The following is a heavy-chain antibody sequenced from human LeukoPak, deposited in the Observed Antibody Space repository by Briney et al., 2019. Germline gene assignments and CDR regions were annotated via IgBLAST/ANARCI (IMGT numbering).Heavy chain of an antibody. CDR2: IHYSGNT. V-gene: IGHV4-39*01. D-gene: IGHD2-15*01. Sequence: SETLSLTCTVSGGSISSSNYYWDWIRQPPGKGLERIWSIHYSGNTYYNPSLKSRVTICVDTSKNQFSLKLSSVTAADTAMYHCVRWDCSSGTCQFYDYWGQGTLVTVSS. J-gene: IGHJ4*02. CDR1: GGSISSSNYY. CDR3: VRWDCSSGTCQFYDY.